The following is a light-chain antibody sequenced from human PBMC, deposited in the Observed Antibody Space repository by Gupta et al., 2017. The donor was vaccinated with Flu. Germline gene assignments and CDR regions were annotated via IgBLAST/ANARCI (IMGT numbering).Light chain of an antibody. V-gene: IGLV2-11*01. CDR2: YVT. Sequence: QSAPTQPRSVSGSPGPSVTISCTGPSNYVGGSNRVSWSHQRPGKAPNLILYYVTDRPSGVPDRFSGSKSGNTASLTISGLQADDEADYYCSSHAGRVTWVFGTGTTVTVL. CDR3: SSHAGRVTWV. CDR1: SNYVGGSNR. J-gene: IGLJ1*01.